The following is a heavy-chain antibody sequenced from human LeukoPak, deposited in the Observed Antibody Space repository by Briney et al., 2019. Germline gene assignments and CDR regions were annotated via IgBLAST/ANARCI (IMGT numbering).Heavy chain of an antibody. CDR1: GGSASSGNYR. J-gene: IGHJ4*02. CDR2: MFYSGST. CDR3: ARGYYGLGSR. V-gene: IGHV4-61*01. D-gene: IGHD3-10*01. Sequence: PSETLSLTCTVSGGSASSGNYRWSWIRQAPGKGLEWIGFMFYSGSTNYNPSLKSRVAMSVDTSKNEFSLKLSSVTAADTAMYYCARGYYGLGSRWGQGALVTVSS.